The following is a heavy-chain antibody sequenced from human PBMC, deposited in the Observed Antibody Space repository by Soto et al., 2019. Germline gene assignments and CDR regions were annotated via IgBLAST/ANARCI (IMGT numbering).Heavy chain of an antibody. V-gene: IGHV1-69-2*01. CDR3: ATLSRSTGGIFDY. CDR2: VDPEDGET. CDR1: GYTFTDYY. J-gene: IGHJ4*02. D-gene: IGHD2-8*02. Sequence: EVPLVQSGAEVKQPGATMKISCKVSGYTFTDYYIHWVQQAPGKGLEWMGLVDPEDGETIYAETFQGRVTIIADTSTDTAYMELSSLRSEDTAVFYCATLSRSTGGIFDYWGQGTLVTVSS.